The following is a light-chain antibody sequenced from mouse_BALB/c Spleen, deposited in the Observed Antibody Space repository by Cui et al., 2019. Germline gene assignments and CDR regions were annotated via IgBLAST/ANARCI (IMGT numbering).Light chain of an antibody. V-gene: IGKV10-94*01. CDR2: KAS. Sequence: DIQMNQSPSSLSASLGDTITITCHASQNINVWLSWYQQKPGNIPKLLIDKASNLHTGVPSRFSGSGSGTGFTLTISSLQPEDIATYYCQQGQSYPWTFGGGTKLEIK. CDR1: QNINVW. CDR3: QQGQSYPWT. J-gene: IGKJ1*01.